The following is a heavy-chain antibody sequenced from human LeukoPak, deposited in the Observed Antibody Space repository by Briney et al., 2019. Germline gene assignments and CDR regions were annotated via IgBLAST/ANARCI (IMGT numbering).Heavy chain of an antibody. J-gene: IGHJ3*02. V-gene: IGHV1-69*13. Sequence: GASVNVSCMSSLGTVSSYAISWVRPAPCQGREWMGGIIPIFGTANYAQKFQGRVTITADESTSTAYMELSSLRSEDTAVYYCARATPLAYCGGDCYSDAFDIWGQGTMVTVSS. CDR2: IIPIFGTA. CDR1: LGTVSSYA. D-gene: IGHD2-21*02. CDR3: ARATPLAYCGGDCYSDAFDI.